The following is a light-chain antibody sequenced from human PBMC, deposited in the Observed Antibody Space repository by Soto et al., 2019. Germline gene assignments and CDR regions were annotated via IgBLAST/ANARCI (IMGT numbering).Light chain of an antibody. Sequence: IVLTQSPGTLSLSPGERAALSCRASESVSSNYLAWYQQKPGQTPRLLVYGASSRATGIPDRFSGSGSGTDFTLTISRLEPEDFAVYYCQQHGTSPITFGQGTRLEI. J-gene: IGKJ5*01. CDR2: GAS. CDR1: ESVSSNY. CDR3: QQHGTSPIT. V-gene: IGKV3-20*01.